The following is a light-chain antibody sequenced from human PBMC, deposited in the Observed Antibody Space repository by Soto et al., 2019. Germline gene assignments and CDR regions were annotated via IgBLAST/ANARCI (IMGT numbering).Light chain of an antibody. J-gene: IGLJ3*02. CDR3: SSFASSNTWV. CDR2: EVT. Sequence: QSALTQPPSASGSPGQSVTISCTGTSSDVGAYNYVSWYQQHAGKAPKLVIYEVTKRPSGVPDRFSGSKSANTASLTVSGLQAEDEAAYYCSSFASSNTWVFGGGTKLTVL. V-gene: IGLV2-8*01. CDR1: SSDVGAYNY.